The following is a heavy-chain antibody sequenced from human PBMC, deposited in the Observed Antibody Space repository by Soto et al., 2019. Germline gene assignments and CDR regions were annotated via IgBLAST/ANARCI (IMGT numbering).Heavy chain of an antibody. CDR1: GGSISSGGYS. Sequence: SLTCAVSGGSISSGGYSWSWIRQPPGKGLEWIGYIYHSGSTNYNPSLKGRVTMSVDTSKNQFSLKLTSVNTADTAIYYCTKGGDPYKTGHWGQGTRGTVSS. CDR2: IYHSGST. V-gene: IGHV4-30-2*02. CDR3: TKGGDPYKTGH. J-gene: IGHJ4*02. D-gene: IGHD2-21*01.